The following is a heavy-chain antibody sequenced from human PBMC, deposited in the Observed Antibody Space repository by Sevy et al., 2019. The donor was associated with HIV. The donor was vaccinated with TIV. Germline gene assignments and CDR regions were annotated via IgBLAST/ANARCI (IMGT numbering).Heavy chain of an antibody. D-gene: IGHD6-19*01. CDR3: AGWSSAWTLFDY. Sequence: GGSLRLSCAASGFTVSRNYMSWVRQAPGKGLEWVSVIYSDGKTFYADSVQDRFTISRDNSKNTLYLQMNSLRAEDTAVYYCAGWSSAWTLFDYWGQGTLVNVSS. V-gene: IGHV3-66*01. CDR1: GFTVSRNY. CDR2: IYSDGKT. J-gene: IGHJ4*02.